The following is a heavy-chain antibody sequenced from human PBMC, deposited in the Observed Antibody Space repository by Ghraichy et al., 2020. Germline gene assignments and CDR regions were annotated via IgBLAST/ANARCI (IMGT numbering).Heavy chain of an antibody. V-gene: IGHV1-69*13. J-gene: IGHJ4*02. Sequence: SVKVSCKASGGTFSSYAISWVRQAPGQGLEWMGGIIPIFGTANYAQKFQGRVTITADESTSTAYMELSSLRSEDTAVYYCAREVRYGQQRYFDYWGQGTLVTVSS. CDR2: IIPIFGTA. D-gene: IGHD4-17*01. CDR1: GGTFSSYA. CDR3: AREVRYGQQRYFDY.